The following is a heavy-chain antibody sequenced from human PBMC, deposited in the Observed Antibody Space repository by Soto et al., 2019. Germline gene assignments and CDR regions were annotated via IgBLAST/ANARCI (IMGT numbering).Heavy chain of an antibody. D-gene: IGHD6-19*01. J-gene: IGHJ4*02. V-gene: IGHV3-23*01. CDR2: ISGSGDSA. Sequence: GGPLRLSCAASGYIFRDYAMNWVRQAPGKGLEWVSDISGSGDSARYADSVKGRFTISRDNSRDTLYLHMNSLRVDDTAVYYCGKERRGSGWSVCDFWGQGDLVTVSS. CDR1: GYIFRDYA. CDR3: GKERRGSGWSVCDF.